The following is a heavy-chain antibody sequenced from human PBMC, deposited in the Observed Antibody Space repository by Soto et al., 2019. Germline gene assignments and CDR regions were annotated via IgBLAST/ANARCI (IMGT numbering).Heavy chain of an antibody. J-gene: IGHJ6*02. Sequence: PGGSLRLSCAASGFTFSSYGMHWVRQAPGKGLEWVAVIWYDGSNKYYADSVKGRFTISRDNSKNTLYLQMNSLRAEDMAVYYCAQENTSPGQDYGMDVWGQGTTVTVSS. CDR3: AQENTSPGQDYGMDV. CDR2: IWYDGSNK. CDR1: GFTFSSYG. V-gene: IGHV3-33*06. D-gene: IGHD2-2*01.